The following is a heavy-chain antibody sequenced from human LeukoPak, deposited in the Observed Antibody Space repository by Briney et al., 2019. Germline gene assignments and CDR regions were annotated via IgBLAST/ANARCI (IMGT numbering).Heavy chain of an antibody. CDR2: ISWDGGST. J-gene: IGHJ4*02. Sequence: GGSLRLSCAASGFTFDDYTMHWVRQAPGKGLEWVSLISWDGGSTYYADSVKGRFTISRDNSKNSLYLQMNSLRTEDTALYYCAKDAYYYDSSGYHRGFFDYWGQGTLVTVSS. CDR3: AKDAYYYDSSGYHRGFFDY. V-gene: IGHV3-43*01. D-gene: IGHD3-22*01. CDR1: GFTFDDYT.